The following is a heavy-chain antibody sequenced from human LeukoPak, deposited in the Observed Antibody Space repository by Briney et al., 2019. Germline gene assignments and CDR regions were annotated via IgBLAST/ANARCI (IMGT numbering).Heavy chain of an antibody. V-gene: IGHV3-53*04. CDR1: GFTVSSNY. CDR2: IYSGGST. D-gene: IGHD3-22*01. J-gene: IGHJ3*02. Sequence: GGSLRLSCAASGFTVSSNYMSWVRQAPGKGLEWVSVIYSGGSTYYADSVKGRFTIARYNSKNTLYLQMNSLRAEDTAVYYWARGGGYYYDSSGIDAFDIWGQGTMVTVSS. CDR3: ARGGGYYYDSSGIDAFDI.